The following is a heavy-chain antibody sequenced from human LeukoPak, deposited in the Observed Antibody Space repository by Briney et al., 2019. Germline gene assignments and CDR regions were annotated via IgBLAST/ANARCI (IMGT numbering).Heavy chain of an antibody. D-gene: IGHD1-26*01. J-gene: IGHJ5*02. CDR1: GFTFSTYW. CDR2: INSDGTRT. V-gene: IGHV3-74*01. CDR3: ATVATGSWGWIDP. Sequence: GGSLRLSCAASGFTFSTYWMHWVRQAPGKGLVWVSRINSDGTRTTYADSVKGRFTISRDNAKNTVYLQMNSLTAEDTAVYYCATVATGSWGWIDPWGQGTLVTVSS.